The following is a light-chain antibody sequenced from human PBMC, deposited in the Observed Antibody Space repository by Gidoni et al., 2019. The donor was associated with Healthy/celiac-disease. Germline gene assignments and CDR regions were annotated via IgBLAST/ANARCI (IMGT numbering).Light chain of an antibody. CDR3: QQSYSTSWT. J-gene: IGKJ1*01. V-gene: IGKV1-39*01. CDR1: QSIRSY. Sequence: DIQITQSPSSLSASVGYRVTITCRASQSIRSYLNWYHQKPGKAPKLLIYAASSLQSGVPSRFSGSGSGTDFTLTISSLQPEDFATYYCQQSYSTSWTFGQGTKVEIK. CDR2: AAS.